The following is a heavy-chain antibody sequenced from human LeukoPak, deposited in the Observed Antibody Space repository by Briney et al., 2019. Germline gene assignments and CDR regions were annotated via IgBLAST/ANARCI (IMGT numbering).Heavy chain of an antibody. V-gene: IGHV3-23*01. J-gene: IGHJ4*02. CDR2: ISGSGGST. CDR1: GFTFSSYA. CDR3: AKGKGYYYGSGSYQKGFDY. D-gene: IGHD3-10*01. Sequence: GGSLRLSCAASGFTFSSYAMSWVRQAPGKGLEWVSAISGSGGSTYYADSVKGRFTISRDNSKNTLYLQMNSLRAEDTAVYYCAKGKGYYYGSGSYQKGFDYWGQGTLVTVSS.